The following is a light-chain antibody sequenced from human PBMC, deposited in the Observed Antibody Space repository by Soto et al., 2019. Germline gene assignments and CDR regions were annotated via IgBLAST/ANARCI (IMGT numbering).Light chain of an antibody. J-gene: IGLJ1*01. V-gene: IGLV2-8*01. CDR3: SSSTLTVTHHV. CDR2: GFX. Sequence: FALSQHPSASGAPGPSVTISCTGSSSDVGAYIFVSWYQQHPGKAPKLMVYGFXRRXPGVPXRFSGSKTGXTASLTXSALQAEDEADYYCSSSTLTVTHHVFGTGTKVTVL. CDR1: SSDVGAYIF.